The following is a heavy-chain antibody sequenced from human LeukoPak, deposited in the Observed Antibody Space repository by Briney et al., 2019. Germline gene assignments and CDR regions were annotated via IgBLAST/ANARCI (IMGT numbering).Heavy chain of an antibody. CDR2: ISSSSSYT. V-gene: IGHV3-11*03. J-gene: IGHJ4*02. CDR1: GFTFSDYY. CDR3: ARTRVDDSSGYYY. D-gene: IGHD3-22*01. Sequence: GGSLRLSCAASGFTFSDYYMSWIRQAPGKGLEWVSYISSSSSYTNYADSVKGRFTISRDNAKNSLYLQMNSLRAEDTAVYYCARTRVDDSSGYYYWGQGTLVTVSS.